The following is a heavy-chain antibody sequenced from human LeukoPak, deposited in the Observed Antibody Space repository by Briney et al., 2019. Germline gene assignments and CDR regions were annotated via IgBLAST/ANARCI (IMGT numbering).Heavy chain of an antibody. Sequence: GGSLRLSCAASGFTFNSYAMSWVCQAPGKGLEWVSANSGSGGSTYYADSVKGRFTISRDNSKNTLYLQMNSLRAEDTAVYYCAITGSYYYDSSGPFDYWGQGTLVTVSS. D-gene: IGHD3-22*01. V-gene: IGHV3-23*01. J-gene: IGHJ4*02. CDR2: NSGSGGST. CDR1: GFTFNSYA. CDR3: AITGSYYYDSSGPFDY.